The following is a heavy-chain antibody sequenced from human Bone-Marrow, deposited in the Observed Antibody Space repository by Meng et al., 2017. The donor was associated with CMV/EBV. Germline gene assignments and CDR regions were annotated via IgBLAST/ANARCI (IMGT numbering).Heavy chain of an antibody. V-gene: IGHV4-34*01. CDR2: INHSGST. D-gene: IGHD3/OR15-3a*01. J-gene: IGHJ4*02. CDR3: ARGRTRKGFEY. Sequence: SQTLALTCAFYGGSFSGYYWSWIPQPPGKGLEWIGEINHSGSTNYNPSLKSRVTISVDTSKNQFSLKLSAVTAADTAVYYCARGRTRKGFEYWGQGTLVTVSS. CDR1: GGSFSGYY.